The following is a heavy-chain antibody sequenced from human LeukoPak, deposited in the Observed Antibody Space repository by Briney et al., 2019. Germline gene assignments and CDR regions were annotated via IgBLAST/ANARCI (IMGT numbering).Heavy chain of an antibody. CDR3: ATSIVGLTYDEHFQH. V-gene: IGHV3-53*01. D-gene: IGHD1-26*01. CDR2: IFNGGST. Sequence: GGSLRLSCAASGFAVSSNHMNWVRQAPGKGLEWISVIFNGGSTYYADSVKGRFTISRDNSKNTLYLQMNSLRAEDTAVYYCATSIVGLTYDEHFQHWGQGTLVTVSS. CDR1: GFAVSSNH. J-gene: IGHJ1*01.